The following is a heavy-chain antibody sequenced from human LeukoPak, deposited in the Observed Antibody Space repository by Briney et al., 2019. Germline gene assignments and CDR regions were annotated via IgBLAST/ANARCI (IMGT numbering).Heavy chain of an antibody. V-gene: IGHV1-2*06. CDR1: GYTFTGYY. Sequence: ASVKVSCKASGYTFTGYYMRWVRQAPGQGLEWMGRINPNSGGTNYAQKFQGRVTMTRDTSISTAYMELSRLRSDDTAVYYCARERVASIIINWFDPWGQGTLVTVSS. J-gene: IGHJ5*02. D-gene: IGHD6-6*01. CDR3: ARERVASIIINWFDP. CDR2: INPNSGGT.